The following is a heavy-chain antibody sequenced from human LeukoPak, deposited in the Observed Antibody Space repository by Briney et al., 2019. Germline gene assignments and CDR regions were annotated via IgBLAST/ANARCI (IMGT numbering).Heavy chain of an antibody. CDR1: GGSISSYY. CDR3: AGRVATIMEVDAFDI. V-gene: IGHV4-4*07. J-gene: IGHJ3*02. CDR2: IYTSGST. D-gene: IGHD5-24*01. Sequence: PSETLSLTRTVSGGSISSYYWSWIRQPAGKGLEWIGRIYTSGSTNYNPSLKSRVTMSVDTSKNQFSLKLSSVTAADTAVYYCAGRVATIMEVDAFDIWGQGTMVTVSS.